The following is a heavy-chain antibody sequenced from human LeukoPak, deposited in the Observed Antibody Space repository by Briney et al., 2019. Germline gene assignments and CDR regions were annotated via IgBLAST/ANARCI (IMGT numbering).Heavy chain of an antibody. V-gene: IGHV3-11*01. CDR2: ISSSGSTI. CDR1: GFTFSDYC. D-gene: IGHD3-22*01. Sequence: GGSLRLSCAASGFTFSDYCVSWIRQAPGKGLEWVAYISSSGSTIYYADSVKGRFTISRDNAKNSLYLQMNSLRAEDTAVYYCARVHYYDSSGYYYGPVDYFDYWGQGTLVTVSS. CDR3: ARVHYYDSSGYYYGPVDYFDY. J-gene: IGHJ4*02.